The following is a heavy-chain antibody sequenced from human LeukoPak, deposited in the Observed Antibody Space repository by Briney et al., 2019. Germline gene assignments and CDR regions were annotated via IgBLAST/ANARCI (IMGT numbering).Heavy chain of an antibody. Sequence: GGSLRLSCTASGFTFSHLVMAWVRRAPGKVLGLVSAISGRTGKTYYADSVKGRFTISRDNSKNTLYLQMTSLRDEDTAVYYCAKGLGYCTNGVCYTPGYYYYGMDVWGQGTTVTVSS. J-gene: IGHJ6*02. CDR2: ISGRTGKT. D-gene: IGHD2-8*01. CDR1: GFTFSHLV. V-gene: IGHV3-23*01. CDR3: AKGLGYCTNGVCYTPGYYYYGMDV.